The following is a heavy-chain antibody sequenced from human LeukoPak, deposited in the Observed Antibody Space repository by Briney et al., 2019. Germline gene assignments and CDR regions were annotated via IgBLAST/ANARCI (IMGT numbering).Heavy chain of an antibody. CDR2: IPYSGST. D-gene: IGHD6-19*01. V-gene: IGHV4-31*03. CDR3: ARRIAVAGIFDY. J-gene: IGHJ4*02. CDR1: GGSISSGGYY. Sequence: SETLSLTCTVSGGSISSGGYYWSWIRQHPGKGLEWLGYIPYSGSTFFNPSLKSRVTISKDTSKNQFSLQLSSVTAADTAVYYCARRIAVAGIFDYWGQGTLVTVSS.